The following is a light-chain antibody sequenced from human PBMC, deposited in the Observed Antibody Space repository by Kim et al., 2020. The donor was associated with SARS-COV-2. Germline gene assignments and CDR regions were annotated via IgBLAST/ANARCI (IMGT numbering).Light chain of an antibody. Sequence: SYELTQPPSVSVAPRQTARIICGGNNIGGKSVNWYQQKPGQAPVVVLSFDSDRPSGIPERFSGSNSGNTATLTINMVEAGDEADYYCHVWDSTSDQPVVFGGGTKLTVL. J-gene: IGLJ2*01. V-gene: IGLV3-21*04. CDR3: HVWDSTSDQPVV. CDR2: FDS. CDR1: NIGGKS.